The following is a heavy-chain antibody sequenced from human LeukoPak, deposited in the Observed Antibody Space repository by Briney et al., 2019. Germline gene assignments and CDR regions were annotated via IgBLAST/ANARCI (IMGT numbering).Heavy chain of an antibody. D-gene: IGHD3-10*01. V-gene: IGHV3-48*01. J-gene: IGHJ4*02. Sequence: PGGSLRLSCAASGFTFSSYAMSWVRQAPGKGLEWVSYISSSSSTIYYADSVKGRFTISRDNAKNSLYLQMNSLRPDDTAIYYCAKRNTMVRGGPCFDYWGQGLLVTVSS. CDR3: AKRNTMVRGGPCFDY. CDR1: GFTFSSYA. CDR2: ISSSSSTI.